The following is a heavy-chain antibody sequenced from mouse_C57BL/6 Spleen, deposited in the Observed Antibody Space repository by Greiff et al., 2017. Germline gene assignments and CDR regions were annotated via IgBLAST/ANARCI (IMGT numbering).Heavy chain of an antibody. D-gene: IGHD2-2*01. J-gene: IGHJ4*01. Sequence: EVQLQQSGPELVKPGASVKISCKASGYSFTGYYMNWVKQSPEKSLEWIGEINPSTGGTTYNQKFKAKATLTVDKSSSTAYMQLKSLTSEDSAVYYCARSGGYYDAMDYWGQGTSVTVSS. CDR3: ARSGGYYDAMDY. CDR2: INPSTGGT. V-gene: IGHV1-42*01. CDR1: GYSFTGYY.